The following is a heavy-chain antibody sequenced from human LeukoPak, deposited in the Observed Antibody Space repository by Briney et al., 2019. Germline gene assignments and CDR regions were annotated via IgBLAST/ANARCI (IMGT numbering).Heavy chain of an antibody. CDR3: ARGGEGYGYVDY. CDR1: GFTFSSYW. J-gene: IGHJ4*02. CDR2: INHSGST. D-gene: IGHD5-18*01. V-gene: IGHV4-34*01. Sequence: GSLRLSCAASGFTFSSYWMSWIRQPPGKGLEWIGEINHSGSTNYNPSLKSRVTISVDTSKNQFSLKLGSVTAADTAVYYCARGGEGYGYVDYWGQGTLVTVSS.